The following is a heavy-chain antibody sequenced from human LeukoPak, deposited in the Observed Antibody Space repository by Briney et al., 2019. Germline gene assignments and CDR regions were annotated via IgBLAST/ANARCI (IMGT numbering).Heavy chain of an antibody. J-gene: IGHJ3*02. CDR2: MNPNSGNT. V-gene: IGHV1-8*01. CDR3: ARRKQWLVLEVDAFDI. D-gene: IGHD6-19*01. Sequence: ASVKVSCKASGYTFTSYDINWVRQATGQGLEWMGWMNPNSGNTGYAQKFQGRVTMTRNTSISTAYMELSSLRSEDTAVYYCARRKQWLVLEVDAFDIWGQGTMVTVSS. CDR1: GYTFTSYD.